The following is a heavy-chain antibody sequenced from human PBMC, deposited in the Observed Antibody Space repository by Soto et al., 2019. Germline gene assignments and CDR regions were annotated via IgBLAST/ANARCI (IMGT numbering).Heavy chain of an antibody. J-gene: IGHJ4*02. CDR3: AKKSGVGATWYFDY. CDR2: LPEIGTNT. V-gene: IGHV3-23*01. D-gene: IGHD1-26*01. Sequence: WGSLRLSCAASGFTFSNYGMICVRQSPGKGLEWVSALPEIGTNTYYADSVKGRFTISRDNSKNTLFLQINNLRAGDTAVYYCAKKSGVGATWYFDYWGQGTLVTVSS. CDR1: GFTFSNYG.